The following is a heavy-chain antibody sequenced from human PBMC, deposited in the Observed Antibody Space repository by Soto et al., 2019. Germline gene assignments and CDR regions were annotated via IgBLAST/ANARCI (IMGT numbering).Heavy chain of an antibody. Sequence: PGGSLRLSCAASGFPFSSYGMHWVRQAPGKGLEWVAVIWYDGSNKYYADSVKGRFTISRDNSKNTLYLQMNSLRAEDTAVYYCARERTTTVVTPLDAFDIWGQGTMVTVSS. CDR3: ARERTTTVVTPLDAFDI. D-gene: IGHD2-21*02. J-gene: IGHJ3*02. CDR1: GFPFSSYG. V-gene: IGHV3-33*01. CDR2: IWYDGSNK.